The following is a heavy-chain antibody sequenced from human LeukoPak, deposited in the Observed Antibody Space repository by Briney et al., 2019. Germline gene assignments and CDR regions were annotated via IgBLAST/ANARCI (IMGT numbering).Heavy chain of an antibody. CDR3: ERHNGYSNNWFDP. J-gene: IGHJ5*02. V-gene: IGHV5-51*01. CDR1: GYSFTNYW. Sequence: GESLKISCKGSGYSFTNYWIGWVRQMPGKGLDWMGIVYPGDSDTRYSPSFQGQVTISADKSISTAYLQWSSLKASDTAMYYCERHNGYSNNWFDPWGQGTLVTVSS. D-gene: IGHD5-18*01. CDR2: VYPGDSDT.